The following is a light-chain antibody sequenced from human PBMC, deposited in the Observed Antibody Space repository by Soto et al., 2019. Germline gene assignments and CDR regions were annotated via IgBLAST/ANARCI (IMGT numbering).Light chain of an antibody. CDR2: GAS. CDR3: QQYLDWPRT. J-gene: IGKJ1*01. V-gene: IGKV3-15*01. Sequence: EIVMTQSPATLSVSPWARATLSCRASQSVGSDLVWYRQKPGQAPRLLIYGASNRATGVPDRFSGSGSGTVFTLTISSLQSDDFAAYYCQQYLDWPRTFGQGTKVDIK. CDR1: QSVGSD.